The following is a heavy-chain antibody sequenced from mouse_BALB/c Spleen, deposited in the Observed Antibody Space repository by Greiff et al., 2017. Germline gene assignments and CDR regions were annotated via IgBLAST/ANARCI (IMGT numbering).Heavy chain of an antibody. V-gene: IGHV2-2*02. CDR2: IWSAGST. CDR1: GFSLTSYG. CDR3: ARRTGRGYFDV. D-gene: IGHD4-1*01. J-gene: IGHJ1*01. Sequence: VKLMESGPGLVQPSQSLSITCTVSGFSLTSYGVHWVRQSPGKGLEWLGVIWSAGSTDYNAAFISRLSISKDNSKSQVFFKMNSLQANDTAIYYCARRTGRGYFDVWGAGTTVTVSS.